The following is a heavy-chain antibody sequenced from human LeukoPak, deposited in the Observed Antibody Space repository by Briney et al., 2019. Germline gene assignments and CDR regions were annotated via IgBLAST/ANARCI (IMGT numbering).Heavy chain of an antibody. CDR1: GGSISSYY. CDR3: ARGRRLRFLEWLPIGAFDI. V-gene: IGHV4-59*12. D-gene: IGHD3-3*01. J-gene: IGHJ3*02. CDR2: IYYSGST. Sequence: KPSETLSLTYTVSGGSISSYYWSWIRQPPGKGLEWIGYIYYSGSTNYNPSLKSRVTISVDTSKNQFSLKLSPVTAADTAVYYCARGRRLRFLEWLPIGAFDIWGQGTMVTVSS.